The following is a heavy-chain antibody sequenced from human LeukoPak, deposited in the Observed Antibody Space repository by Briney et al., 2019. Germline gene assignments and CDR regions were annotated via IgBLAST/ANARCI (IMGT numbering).Heavy chain of an antibody. Sequence: GRSLRLSCAASGFTFDDYAMHWVRHTPGKGLEWVSGINCNGGSTGYTDSVKGRFTISRDNAKNSLYLQMNSLRAEDTALYHCARGGGAAASPSGHYYYYGMDVWGQGTTVTVSS. J-gene: IGHJ6*02. V-gene: IGHV3-20*01. CDR1: GFTFDDYA. D-gene: IGHD6-13*01. CDR3: ARGGGAAASPSGHYYYYGMDV. CDR2: INCNGGST.